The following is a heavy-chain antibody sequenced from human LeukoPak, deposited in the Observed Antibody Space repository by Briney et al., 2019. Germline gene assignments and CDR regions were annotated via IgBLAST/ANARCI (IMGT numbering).Heavy chain of an antibody. CDR3: ARTIVGATKRIREVGFDY. CDR1: GDSITSYY. D-gene: IGHD1-26*01. Sequence: SETQSLTCTVSGDSITSYYWSWIRQPPGKGLEWIGYIYDSGSSNYNPSLKSRVTISVDTSKNQFSLKVSSVTAADTAVYYCARTIVGATKRIREVGFDYWGPGTLGSVSS. CDR2: IYDSGSS. J-gene: IGHJ4*02. V-gene: IGHV4-59*01.